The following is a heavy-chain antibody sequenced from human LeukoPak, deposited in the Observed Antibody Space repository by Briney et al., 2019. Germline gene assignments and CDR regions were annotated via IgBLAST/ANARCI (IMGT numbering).Heavy chain of an antibody. Sequence: RPGGSLRLSCAASGFSFSSYTMNWVRQAPGKGLEWVSIISSGSSYIYYADSVKGRFTISRVNAKNALYLQMNSLRVEDTAVYYWAIDGRGGGDRYAYWGQGTLVTVSS. J-gene: IGHJ4*02. V-gene: IGHV3-21*01. CDR3: AIDGRGGGDRYAY. CDR1: GFSFSSYT. CDR2: ISSGSSYI. D-gene: IGHD2-21*02.